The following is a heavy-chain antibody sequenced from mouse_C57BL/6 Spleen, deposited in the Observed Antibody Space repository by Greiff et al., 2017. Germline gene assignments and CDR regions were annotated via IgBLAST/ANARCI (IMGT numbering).Heavy chain of an antibody. CDR2: ISSGGSYT. V-gene: IGHV5-6*02. CDR3: ARYAMDY. Sequence: EVKLVESGGDLVKPGGSLKLSCAASGFTFSSSGMSWVRQTPDKRLEWVATISSGGSYTYYPDSVKGRFTISRDNAKNTLYLQMSSLKSEDTAMYYCARYAMDYWGQGTSVTVSS. J-gene: IGHJ4*01. CDR1: GFTFSSSG.